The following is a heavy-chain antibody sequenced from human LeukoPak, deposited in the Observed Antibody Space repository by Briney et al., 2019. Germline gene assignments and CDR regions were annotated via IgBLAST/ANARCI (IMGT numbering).Heavy chain of an antibody. J-gene: IGHJ6*03. V-gene: IGHV4-39*07. Sequence: KPSETLSLTCTVSGGSISSSSYYWGWIRQPPGKGLEWIGSIYHSGSTYYNPSLKSRVTISVDTSKNQFSLKLSSVTAADTAVYYCARLPMDVWGKGTTVTVSS. CDR3: ARLPMDV. CDR2: IYHSGST. CDR1: GGSISSSSYY.